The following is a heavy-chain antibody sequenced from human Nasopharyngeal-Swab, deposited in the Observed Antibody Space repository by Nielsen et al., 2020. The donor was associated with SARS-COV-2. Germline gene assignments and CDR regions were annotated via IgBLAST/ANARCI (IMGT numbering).Heavy chain of an antibody. D-gene: IGHD3-9*01. Sequence: GGSLRLSCAASGFTSSSYAMSWVRQAPGKGLEWVSAISGSGGSTYYADSVKGRFTISRDNSKNTLYLQMNSLRAEDTAVYYCAKDTALYLAFDIWGQGTMVTVSS. V-gene: IGHV3-23*01. CDR2: ISGSGGST. CDR3: AKDTALYLAFDI. CDR1: GFTSSSYA. J-gene: IGHJ3*02.